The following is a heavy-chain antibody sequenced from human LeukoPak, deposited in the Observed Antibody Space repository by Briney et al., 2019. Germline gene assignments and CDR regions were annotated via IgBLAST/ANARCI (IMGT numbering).Heavy chain of an antibody. Sequence: PSETLSLTCAVYGGSFSGYYWSWIRQPPGKGLEWIGEINHIVSTNYKPSLKTGVTISVDTSKNQFSLKLSSLTAADTAVYYCARGYCSSTSCYTGGWFDPWGQGTLVTVSS. D-gene: IGHD2-2*02. CDR1: GGSFSGYY. V-gene: IGHV4-34*01. CDR3: ARGYCSSTSCYTGGWFDP. J-gene: IGHJ5*02. CDR2: INHIVST.